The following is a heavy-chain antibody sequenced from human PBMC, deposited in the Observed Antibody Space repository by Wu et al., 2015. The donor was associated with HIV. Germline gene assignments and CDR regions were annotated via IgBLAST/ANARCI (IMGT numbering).Heavy chain of an antibody. Sequence: QVQLVQSGAEVKKPGSSVKVSCKPSGDTFHNYAISWVRQAPGHGLEWMGGIIPIFGSTNYAQKFQGRVSMTEDTSTHTAYMELRSLRSEDTALYYCATGYRVRGLTPLGFWGQGILVTVSS. J-gene: IGHJ4*02. CDR3: ATGYRVRGLTPLGF. D-gene: IGHD3-10*01. CDR2: IIPIFGST. V-gene: IGHV1-69*14. CDR1: GDTFHNYA.